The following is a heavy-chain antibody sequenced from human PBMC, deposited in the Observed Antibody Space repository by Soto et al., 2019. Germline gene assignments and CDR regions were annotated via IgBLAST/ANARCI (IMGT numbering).Heavy chain of an antibody. D-gene: IGHD1-1*01. Sequence: QVQLVQSGAELKKPGSSVNISCKGSGGIFSNYAINCVRQAPGQGLEWMGGAIPILGIANYAQKLKGRVTVTVDESTRTAYMDLSGLTPDDTAVDDYAKGHDGREVISFYGLDVWCQGTTVTVSS. CDR1: GGIFSNYA. CDR3: AKGHDGREVISFYGLDV. CDR2: AIPILGIA. J-gene: IGHJ6*02. V-gene: IGHV1-69*01.